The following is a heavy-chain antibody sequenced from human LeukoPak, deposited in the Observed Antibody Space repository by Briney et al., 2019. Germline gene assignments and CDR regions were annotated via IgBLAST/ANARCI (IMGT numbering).Heavy chain of an antibody. CDR2: ISSSGSTI. CDR1: GFTFSSYS. D-gene: IGHD3-10*02. CDR3: AELGITMIGGV. Sequence: GGSLKLSCAASGFTFSSYSMNWVRQAPGKGLEWVSYISSSGSTIYYADSVKGRFTISRDNAKNSLYLQMNSLRAEDTAVYYCAELGITMIGGVWGKGTTVTISS. V-gene: IGHV3-48*04. J-gene: IGHJ6*04.